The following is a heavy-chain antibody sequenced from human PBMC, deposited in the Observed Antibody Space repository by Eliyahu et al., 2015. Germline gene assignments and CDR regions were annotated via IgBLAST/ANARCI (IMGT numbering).Heavy chain of an antibody. J-gene: IGHJ4*02. CDR1: SSYG. CDR2: ISYDGSNK. CDR3: ARGELWGWGEFDY. V-gene: IGHV3-30*03. D-gene: IGHD4/OR15-4a*01. Sequence: SSYGMHWVRQAAGKGLEWVAVISYDGSNKYYTDSVRGRFTISRDNSEDTLYLQMNNLRAEDTAVYYCARGELWGWGEFDYWGQGTLVTVSS.